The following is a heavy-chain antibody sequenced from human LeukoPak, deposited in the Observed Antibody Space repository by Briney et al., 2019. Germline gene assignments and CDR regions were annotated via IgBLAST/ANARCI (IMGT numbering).Heavy chain of an antibody. J-gene: IGHJ3*02. Sequence: ASVKVSCKASGYTFSDYYIHWVRQAPGQGLEWMGWINPKNGGAEYAQRFQGRVTMTRDTSITTAYMELTSLTSDDTAVYFCARSGPIAAAGRGAFDIWGQGTMVTVSS. CDR3: ARSGPIAAAGRGAFDI. CDR1: GYTFSDYY. V-gene: IGHV1-2*02. CDR2: INPKNGGA. D-gene: IGHD6-13*01.